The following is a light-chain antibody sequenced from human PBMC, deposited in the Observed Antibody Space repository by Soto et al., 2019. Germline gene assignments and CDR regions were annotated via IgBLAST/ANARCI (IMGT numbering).Light chain of an antibody. CDR3: QSYDSSLSASV. CDR1: SSNIGAPYD. Sequence: QSVLTQPPSVSGAPGQRVTISCTGSSSNIGAPYDVHWYQQLPGTAPKLIIYADTNRPSGVPDRFSGSKSGTSASLAITGLQADDEADYYCQSYDSSLSASVFGGGTKVTVL. V-gene: IGLV1-40*01. CDR2: ADT. J-gene: IGLJ3*02.